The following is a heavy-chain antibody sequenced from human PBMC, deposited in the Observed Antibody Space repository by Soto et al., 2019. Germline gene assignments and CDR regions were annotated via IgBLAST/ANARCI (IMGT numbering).Heavy chain of an antibody. V-gene: IGHV4-59*12. CDR1: GDSISNNY. CDR2: ISHSART. D-gene: IGHD2-15*01. J-gene: IGHJ4*02. Sequence: QVQLQESGPGLVKPSETLSLTCSVSGDSISNNYWTWVRQPPGKGLEWIAYISHSARTNYNPSLTSRITISLDTSKNQFSLKLSSVIAADTAVYFCARAQGSGVSDYWGQGTLVTVSS. CDR3: ARAQGSGVSDY.